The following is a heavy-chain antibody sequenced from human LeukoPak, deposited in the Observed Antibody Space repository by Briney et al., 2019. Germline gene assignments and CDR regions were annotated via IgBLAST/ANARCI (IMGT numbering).Heavy chain of an antibody. CDR1: GGTFSSYA. V-gene: IGHV1-69*04. Sequence: SVKVSCKAAGGTFSSYAISWVRQAPGQGLEWMGRIIPILGIANYAQKFQGRVTITADKSTSTAYMELSSLRSEDTAVYYCARAFGIEMATINVLGYWGQGTLVTVSS. D-gene: IGHD5-24*01. J-gene: IGHJ4*02. CDR2: IIPILGIA. CDR3: ARAFGIEMATINVLGY.